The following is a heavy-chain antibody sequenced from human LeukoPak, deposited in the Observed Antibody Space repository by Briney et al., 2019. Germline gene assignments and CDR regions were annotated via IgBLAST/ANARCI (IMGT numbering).Heavy chain of an antibody. CDR2: IYYSGST. D-gene: IGHD3-22*01. J-gene: IGHJ4*02. Sequence: SETLSLTCTVSGGSISSYYWSWIRQPPGKGLEWIGYIYYSGSTNYNPSLKSRVTISVDTSKNQFSLKLSSVTAADTAVYYCARGASSGWDYFDYWGQGTLVTVSS. CDR3: ARGASSGWDYFDY. V-gene: IGHV4-59*01. CDR1: GGSISSYY.